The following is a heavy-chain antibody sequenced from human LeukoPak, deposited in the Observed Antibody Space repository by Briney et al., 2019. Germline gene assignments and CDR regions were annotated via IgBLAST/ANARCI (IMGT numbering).Heavy chain of an antibody. CDR1: GFMFNDYG. D-gene: IGHD1-26*01. J-gene: IGHJ4*02. Sequence: GGSLRLSCAAAGFMFNDYGMSWVRQAPGEGLEWVSAISGSGNSTYYADSVKGRFTISRDNSKNTLHLQMNSLRAEDTAVYYCAKSAIVGATYRGNYWGQGTLVTVSS. CDR3: AKSAIVGATYRGNY. V-gene: IGHV3-23*01. CDR2: ISGSGNST.